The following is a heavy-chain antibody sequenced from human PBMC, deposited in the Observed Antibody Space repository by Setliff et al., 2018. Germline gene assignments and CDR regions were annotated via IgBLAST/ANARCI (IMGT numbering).Heavy chain of an antibody. J-gene: IGHJ2*01. Sequence: PGGSLRLSCTASGLTFADAWMNWVRQAPGKGLEWVARVRSNSVGGTTEYGAPVKGRFAISRDDSKDTVYLQMNDLKTEDTGVYYCTTDKEEMVFDLWGRGTLVTVSS. CDR3: TTDKEEMVFDL. CDR1: GLTFADAW. D-gene: IGHD3-10*01. V-gene: IGHV3-15*01. CDR2: VRSNSVGGTT.